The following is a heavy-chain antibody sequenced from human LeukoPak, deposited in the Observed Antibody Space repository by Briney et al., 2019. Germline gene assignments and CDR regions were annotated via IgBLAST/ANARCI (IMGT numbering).Heavy chain of an antibody. CDR1: GFTFSSYG. CDR2: IRYDGSNK. D-gene: IGHD3-22*01. V-gene: IGHV3-30*02. Sequence: GGSLRLSCAASGFTFSSYGIHWVRQAPGKGLEWVAFIRYDGSNKYYADSVKGRFTISRDNSKNTLCLQMNRLRAEDTAVYYCAKDFSVYNYDSRVLDYWGQGTLVTVSS. CDR3: AKDFSVYNYDSRVLDY. J-gene: IGHJ4*02.